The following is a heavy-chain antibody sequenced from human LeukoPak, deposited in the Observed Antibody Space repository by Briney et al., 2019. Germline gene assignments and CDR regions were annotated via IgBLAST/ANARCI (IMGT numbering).Heavy chain of an antibody. CDR2: ISSSSSYI. Sequence: GGSLRLSCAASGFTFSSYSMNWVRQAPGKGLEWVSSISSSSSYIYYADSVKGRFTISRDNAKNSLYLQMNSLRAEDTAVYYCARDLATPPYYYYYMDVWGKGTTVTVSS. D-gene: IGHD6-6*01. CDR1: GFTFSSYS. V-gene: IGHV3-21*01. J-gene: IGHJ6*03. CDR3: ARDLATPPYYYYYMDV.